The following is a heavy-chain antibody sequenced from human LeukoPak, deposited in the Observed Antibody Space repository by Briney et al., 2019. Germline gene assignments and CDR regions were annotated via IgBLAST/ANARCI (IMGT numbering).Heavy chain of an antibody. Sequence: GGSLRLSCAASGFTFSSYEMNWVRLAPGKGLDWLSYISSSGSAIYYADSVKGRFTISRDNAKNSLYLQMNSLRAEDTAVYYCAKGGYFYDSSDAYWGQGTLVTVSS. CDR3: AKGGYFYDSSDAY. D-gene: IGHD3-22*01. CDR2: ISSSGSAI. J-gene: IGHJ4*02. CDR1: GFTFSSYE. V-gene: IGHV3-48*03.